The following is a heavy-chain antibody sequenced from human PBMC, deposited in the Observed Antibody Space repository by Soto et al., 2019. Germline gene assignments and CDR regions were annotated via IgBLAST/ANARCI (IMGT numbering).Heavy chain of an antibody. Sequence: PSETLSLTCAVYGGSFSGYYWSWIRQPPGKGLEWIGEINHSGSTNYNPSLKSRVTISVDTSKNQFSLKLSSVTAADTAVYYCARGLKFQGPYGGNSWFRWFDPWGQGTLVTVSS. D-gene: IGHD4-17*01. CDR3: ARGLKFQGPYGGNSWFRWFDP. J-gene: IGHJ5*02. CDR1: GGSFSGYY. CDR2: INHSGST. V-gene: IGHV4-34*01.